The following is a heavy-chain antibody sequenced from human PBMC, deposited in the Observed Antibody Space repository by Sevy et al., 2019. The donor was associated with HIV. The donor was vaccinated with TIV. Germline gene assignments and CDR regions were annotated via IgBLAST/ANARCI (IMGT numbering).Heavy chain of an antibody. D-gene: IGHD7-27*01. V-gene: IGHV1-69*13. CDR3: AREGGVATTGDHDAFDI. Sequence: ASLKVSCKASGDTFSTYGLSWVRQAPGQGLEWMGGITPIFGTPNYAQKFQGRVTITADESASTAYMELSSLRSEDTALYYCAREGGVATTGDHDAFDIWGHGTLVTVSS. CDR2: ITPIFGTP. CDR1: GDTFSTYG. J-gene: IGHJ3*02.